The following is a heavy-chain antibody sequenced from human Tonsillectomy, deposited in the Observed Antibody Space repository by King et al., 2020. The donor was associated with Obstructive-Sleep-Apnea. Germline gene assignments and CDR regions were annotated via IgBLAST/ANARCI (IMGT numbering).Heavy chain of an antibody. Sequence: VQLVESGGGLVKPGGSLRLSCAASGFTFSSYSMNWVRQAPGKGLEWVSSISSSSSYIYYADSVKGRFTISRDNAKNSLYLQKNSLRAEDTAVYYCARRFSARYCSSTSCTRPFDYWGQGTLVTVSS. J-gene: IGHJ4*02. CDR3: ARRFSARYCSSTSCTRPFDY. CDR1: GFTFSSYS. CDR2: ISSSSSYI. D-gene: IGHD2-2*01. V-gene: IGHV3-21*01.